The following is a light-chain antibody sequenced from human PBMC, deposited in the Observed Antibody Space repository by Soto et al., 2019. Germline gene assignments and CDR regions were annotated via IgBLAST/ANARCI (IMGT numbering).Light chain of an antibody. V-gene: IGLV1-44*01. CDR2: SNT. CDR3: GAWDDSLNGPV. CDR1: SSNLGINT. Sequence: QAVVTQPPSASGTPGQRVTISCSGSSSNLGINTVNWYQQFPGTAPKLLIYSNTNRPAGVPDRFSGSKSGTSASLAISGLQSEDEADYHCGAWDDSLNGPVFGGGTKSPS. J-gene: IGLJ3*02.